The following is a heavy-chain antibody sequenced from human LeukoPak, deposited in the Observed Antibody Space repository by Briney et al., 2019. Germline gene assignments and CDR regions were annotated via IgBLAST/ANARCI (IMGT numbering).Heavy chain of an antibody. Sequence: GGSLRLSCAASGFTVSSNYMSWVRQAPGKGLEWVSVIYSGGSTYYAVSVKGRFTISRDNSKNTLYLQMNSLRAEDTAVYYCAREAWYYYGSGSYSNWFDPWGQGTLVTVSS. CDR2: IYSGGST. D-gene: IGHD3-10*01. J-gene: IGHJ5*02. V-gene: IGHV3-66*02. CDR3: AREAWYYYGSGSYSNWFDP. CDR1: GFTVSSNY.